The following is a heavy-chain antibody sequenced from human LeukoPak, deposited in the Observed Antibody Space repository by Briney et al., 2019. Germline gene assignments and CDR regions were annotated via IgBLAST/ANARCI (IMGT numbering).Heavy chain of an antibody. D-gene: IGHD6-13*01. J-gene: IGHJ4*02. CDR1: GYSISSGYY. Sequence: SETLSLICTVSGYSISSGYYWGWIRQPPGKGLDWIGNIYHSGSTYYNPSLTSRVTISVDTSKNHFSLMLSSVTAADTAVYYCARAGAAGGTWDSWGQGTLVTVSS. CDR2: IYHSGST. V-gene: IGHV4-38-2*02. CDR3: ARAGAAGGTWDS.